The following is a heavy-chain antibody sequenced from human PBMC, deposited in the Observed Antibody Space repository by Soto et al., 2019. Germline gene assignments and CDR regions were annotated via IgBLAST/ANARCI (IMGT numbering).Heavy chain of an antibody. CDR3: ARLPGTGGY. CDR2: IHSSGSN. Sequence: QVQLQESGPGLVKPSETLSLTCSVSGASISCSHWSWIRQPPGQGLEWIGLIHSSGSNSYNPSLKSRVTLALDTPKNLFSLNLTSVTAADTAVYYCARLPGTGGYWGQGILVTVSS. J-gene: IGHJ4*02. D-gene: IGHD7-27*01. CDR1: GASISCSH. V-gene: IGHV4-59*08.